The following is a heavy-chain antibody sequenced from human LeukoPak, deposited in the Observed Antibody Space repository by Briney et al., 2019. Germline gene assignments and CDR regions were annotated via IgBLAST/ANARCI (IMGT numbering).Heavy chain of an antibody. D-gene: IGHD6-13*01. V-gene: IGHV3-21*01. Sequence: GGSLRLSCAASGFTFSSYSMNWVRQAPGKGLEWVSSISSSSSYIYYADSVKGRFTISRDNAKNSLYLQMNSLRAEDTAVYYCARGNYRIAAAVFDYWGQGTLVTVSS. J-gene: IGHJ4*02. CDR3: ARGNYRIAAAVFDY. CDR2: ISSSSSYI. CDR1: GFTFSSYS.